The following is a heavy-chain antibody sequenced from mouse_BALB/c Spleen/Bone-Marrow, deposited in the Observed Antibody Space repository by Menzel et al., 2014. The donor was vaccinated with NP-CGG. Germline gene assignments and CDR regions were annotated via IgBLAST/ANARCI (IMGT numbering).Heavy chain of an antibody. CDR3: SRGRRDALDY. V-gene: IGHV1S81*02. J-gene: IGHJ4*01. CDR2: INPSNGGT. Sequence: QVQLQQSGAELVKPGASVKLSCKASGYTFTSYYMYWVKQRPGQGLEWFGGINPSNGGTNFNEKFKNKATLTVDKSSSTAYMQLSSLTSEDSAVYYCSRGRRDALDYWGQGTSVTVSS. CDR1: GYTFTSYY.